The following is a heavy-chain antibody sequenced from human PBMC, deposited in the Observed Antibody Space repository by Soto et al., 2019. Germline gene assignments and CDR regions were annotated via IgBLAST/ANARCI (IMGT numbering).Heavy chain of an antibody. V-gene: IGHV4-30-4*01. CDR1: GGSISSGDYY. D-gene: IGHD2-2*01. CDR3: ARHTISTSDFDY. CDR2: IYYSGST. Sequence: SETLSLTCTVSGGSISSGDYYWSWIGKPPGKGLEWIGYIYYSGSTFYNPSLKSRVIMSVDTSKNQFSLKLSSVTAADTAVYYCARHTISTSDFDYWGQGALVTVSS. J-gene: IGHJ4*02.